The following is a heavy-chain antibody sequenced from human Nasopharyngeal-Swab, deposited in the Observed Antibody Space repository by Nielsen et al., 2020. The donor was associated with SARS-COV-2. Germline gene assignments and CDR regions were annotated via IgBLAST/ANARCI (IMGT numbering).Heavy chain of an antibody. V-gene: IGHV3-23*01. CDR1: GFTFSSYA. J-gene: IGHJ6*02. Sequence: GESLKISCAASGFTFSSYAMSWVRQAPGKGPEWVSAISGSGGSTYYADSVKGRFTISRDNSKNTLYLQLNSLRAEDTAVYYCAKDHYYDSSGFFSNYYYYGMDVWGQGTTVTVSS. CDR2: ISGSGGST. CDR3: AKDHYYDSSGFFSNYYYYGMDV. D-gene: IGHD3-22*01.